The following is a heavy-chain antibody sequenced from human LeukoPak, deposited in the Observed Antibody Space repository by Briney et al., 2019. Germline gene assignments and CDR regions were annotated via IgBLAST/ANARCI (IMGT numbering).Heavy chain of an antibody. CDR3: ARTYSGSYSRYFGY. CDR2: LYSGGST. CDR1: GFTVSNSY. V-gene: IGHV3-53*01. J-gene: IGHJ4*02. D-gene: IGHD1-26*01. Sequence: GGSLRLSCAASGFTVSNSYMSWVRQAPGKGLEWVSFLYSGGSTYYADSVKGRFTISRDNSKNTLYLQMNSLRAEDTAVYYCARTYSGSYSRYFGYWGQGTLVTVSS.